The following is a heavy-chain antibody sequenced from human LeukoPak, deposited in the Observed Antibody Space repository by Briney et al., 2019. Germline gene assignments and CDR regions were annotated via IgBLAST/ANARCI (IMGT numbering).Heavy chain of an antibody. D-gene: IGHD6-13*01. CDR3: ARGRGIAL. J-gene: IGHJ4*02. CDR2: IEEDGNKK. Sequence: GGPRRLSCATSDFRLDNFKMNGFPRAPGGALEWVDNIEEDGNKKNYVDSVKGRFTISRDNVKNSIYLRMNSLRADDTAVYYCARGRGIALWGQGTLVTVSS. V-gene: IGHV3-7*01. CDR1: DFRLDNFK.